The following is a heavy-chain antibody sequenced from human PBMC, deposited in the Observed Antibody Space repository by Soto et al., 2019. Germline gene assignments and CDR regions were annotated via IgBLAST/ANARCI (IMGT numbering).Heavy chain of an antibody. J-gene: IGHJ3*02. CDR1: GFTFSSYW. V-gene: IGHV3-7*03. CDR3: ARVSGYSSSSAFDI. D-gene: IGHD6-6*01. Sequence: GGSLRLSCAASGFTFSSYWMSWVRQAPGKGLEWVANIKQDGSEKYYVDSVKGRFTISRDNAKNSLYLQMNSLRAEDTAVYCCARVSGYSSSSAFDIWGQGTMVTVSS. CDR2: IKQDGSEK.